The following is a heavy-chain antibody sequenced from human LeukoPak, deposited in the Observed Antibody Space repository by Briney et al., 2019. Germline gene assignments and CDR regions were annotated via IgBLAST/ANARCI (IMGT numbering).Heavy chain of an antibody. CDR1: GFTFSSYW. D-gene: IGHD4-17*01. V-gene: IGHV3-7*01. J-gene: IGHJ4*02. CDR3: ARGHDYGDYHAPYFDY. Sequence: GGSLRLSCAASGFTFSSYWMSWVRQAPGKGLEWVANMKQDGSEKYYVDSVKGRFTISRDNAKNSLYLQMNSLRAEDTAVYYCARGHDYGDYHAPYFDYWGQGTLVTVSS. CDR2: MKQDGSEK.